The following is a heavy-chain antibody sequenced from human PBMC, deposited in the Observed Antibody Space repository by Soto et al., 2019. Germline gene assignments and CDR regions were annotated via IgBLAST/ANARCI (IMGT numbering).Heavy chain of an antibody. J-gene: IGHJ6*03. CDR1: GFTFSNAW. CDR3: SLAAVPAAMVWGYYYYYYMDV. CDR2: IKSKTDGGTT. D-gene: IGHD2-2*01. Sequence: GGSLRLSCAASGFTFSNAWMSWVRQAPGKGLEWVGRIKSKTDGGTTDYAAPVKGRFTISRDDSKNTLYLQMNSLKTEDTAVYYCSLAAVPAAMVWGYYYYYYMDVWGKGTTVTVSS. V-gene: IGHV3-15*01.